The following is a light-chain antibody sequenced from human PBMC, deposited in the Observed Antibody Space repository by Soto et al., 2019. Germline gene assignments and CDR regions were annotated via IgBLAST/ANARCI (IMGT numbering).Light chain of an antibody. CDR3: QHYNTYPYT. CDR2: TAS. Sequence: DIQMTQSPSTLSASVGDRVTIPCRASHDINTWLAWYQQKPGKAPKLLIFTASHLESEVPSRFSGSGSGTEFTLTISSLQPDHSATYYCQHYNTYPYTFGQGTKLEIK. J-gene: IGKJ2*01. CDR1: HDINTW. V-gene: IGKV1-5*03.